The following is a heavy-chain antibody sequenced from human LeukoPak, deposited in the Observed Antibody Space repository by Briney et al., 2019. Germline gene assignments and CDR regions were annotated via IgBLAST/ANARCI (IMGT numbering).Heavy chain of an antibody. CDR1: GHSITNDNY. D-gene: IGHD3-16*01. V-gene: IGHV4-38-2*02. CDR2: IHHGGIT. J-gene: IGHJ4*02. Sequence: SETLSLTCTVSGHSITNDNYWGWIRQPPGKGLQWIGSIHHGGITYCNPSLESRVTISVDTSKNQFSLKLTPVTAADTAIFYFARWRWGSFDSWGQGTLVTVPS. CDR3: ARWRWGSFDS.